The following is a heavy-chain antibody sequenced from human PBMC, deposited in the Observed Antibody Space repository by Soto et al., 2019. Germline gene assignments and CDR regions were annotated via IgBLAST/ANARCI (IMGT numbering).Heavy chain of an antibody. J-gene: IGHJ4*02. D-gene: IGHD2-21*01. Sequence: ASVKVSCKSSGYTFTSYCISWVRQAPGQGLEWMGWISAYNGNTKYAQKLQGRVTMTTDTSTSTVYMELRSLRSDDTAVYYCARDQSYGGAFDYWGQGTLVTVSS. CDR2: ISAYNGNT. V-gene: IGHV1-18*01. CDR3: ARDQSYGGAFDY. CDR1: GYTFTSYC.